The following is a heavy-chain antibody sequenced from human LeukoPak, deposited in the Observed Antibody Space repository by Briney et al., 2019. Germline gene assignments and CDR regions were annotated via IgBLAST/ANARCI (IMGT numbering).Heavy chain of an antibody. CDR1: GGSISSSSFY. CDR3: ARHGGGSYLYYIDY. J-gene: IGHJ4*02. V-gene: IGHV4-39*01. CDR2: IYYSGST. Sequence: PSETLSLTCTVSGGSISSSSFYWGWIRQSPGKGPEWIGNIYYSGSTYYNPSLKSRVTMSVDTSKNQFSVKLSSVTAADTSVYYCARHGGGSYLYYIDYWGQGTLVSVSS. D-gene: IGHD1-26*01.